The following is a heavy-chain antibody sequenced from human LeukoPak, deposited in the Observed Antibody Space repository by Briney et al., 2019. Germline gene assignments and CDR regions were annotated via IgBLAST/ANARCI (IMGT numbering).Heavy chain of an antibody. CDR1: GFSFSAYS. D-gene: IGHD1-26*01. J-gene: IGHJ1*01. Sequence: WGSLRLSCATSGFSFSAYSMTWVRQAPGKGLDWVSSISYSGSSTHYPDPVMGRSTISRAYSKNTLYLQMTSLRPEATVWYYCAKAESPGRGSYRSYRGYFEHWGQGTPVTVSS. CDR2: ISYSGSST. V-gene: IGHV3-23*01. CDR3: AKAESPGRGSYRSYRGYFEH.